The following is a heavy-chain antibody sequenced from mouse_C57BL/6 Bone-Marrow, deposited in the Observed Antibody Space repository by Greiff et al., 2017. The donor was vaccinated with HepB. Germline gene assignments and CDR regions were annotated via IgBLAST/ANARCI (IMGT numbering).Heavy chain of an antibody. V-gene: IGHV1-81*01. CDR3: ARSARRPLGV. Sequence: VQLQQSGAELARPGASVKLSCKASGYTFTSYGISWVKQRTGQGLEWIGEIYPRSGNTYYNEKFKGKATLTADKSSSTAYMELRSLTSEDSAVSFCARSARRPLGVWGTGTTVTVSS. CDR1: GYTFTSYG. CDR2: IYPRSGNT. J-gene: IGHJ1*03. D-gene: IGHD4-1*01.